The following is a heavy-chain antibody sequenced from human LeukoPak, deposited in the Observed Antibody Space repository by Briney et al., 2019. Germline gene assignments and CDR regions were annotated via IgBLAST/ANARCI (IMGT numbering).Heavy chain of an antibody. Sequence: SETLSLTCAVYGGSFSGYYWSWIRQPPGKGLEWIGEINHSGSTNYNPSLKSRVTISVDTSKNQFSLELSSVTAADTAVYYCARVKYQLHFDYWGQGTLVTVSS. CDR2: INHSGST. J-gene: IGHJ4*02. D-gene: IGHD2-2*01. V-gene: IGHV4-34*01. CDR1: GGSFSGYY. CDR3: ARVKYQLHFDY.